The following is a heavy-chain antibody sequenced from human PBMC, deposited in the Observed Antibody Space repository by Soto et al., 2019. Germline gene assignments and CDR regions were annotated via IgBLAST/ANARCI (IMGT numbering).Heavy chain of an antibody. Sequence: PGGSLRLSCAASGFTFSSYGMQWVRQAPGKGLEWVAVIWCDGSNKYYADSVKGRFTISRDNSKNTLYLQMNSLRAEDTAVYYCARAGSSWYHDYYGMDVWGQGTTVTVSS. CDR1: GFTFSSYG. J-gene: IGHJ6*02. V-gene: IGHV3-33*01. CDR2: IWCDGSNK. D-gene: IGHD6-13*01. CDR3: ARAGSSWYHDYYGMDV.